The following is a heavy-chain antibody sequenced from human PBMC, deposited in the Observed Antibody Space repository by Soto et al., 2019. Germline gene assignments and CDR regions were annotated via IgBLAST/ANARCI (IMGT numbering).Heavy chain of an antibody. CDR3: ARMADYFDSSGYYQERDY. CDR1: GGSMTSGDQY. CDR2: INHRGSL. J-gene: IGHJ4*02. V-gene: IGHV4-31*03. D-gene: IGHD3-22*01. Sequence: NPSETLSLTCTVTGGSMTSGDQYWTWIRHRPGEGLEWFGYINHRGSLYYNPSLKSRVSMSVDTSKNQFSLNLSSVTAADTAVYYCARMADYFDSSGYYQERDYWGQGTRVTVSS.